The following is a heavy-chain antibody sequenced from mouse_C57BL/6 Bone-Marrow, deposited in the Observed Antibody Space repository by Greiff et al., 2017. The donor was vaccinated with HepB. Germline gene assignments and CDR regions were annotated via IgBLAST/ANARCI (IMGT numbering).Heavy chain of an antibody. Sequence: QVQLKQSGAELARPGASVKLSCKASGYTFTSYGISWVKQRTGQGLEWIGEIYPRSGNTYYNEKFKGKATLTADKSSSTAYMELRSLTSEDSAVYVCASQLRFYAMDYWGQGTSVTVSA. D-gene: IGHD1-1*01. CDR1: GYTFTSYG. V-gene: IGHV1-81*01. CDR2: IYPRSGNT. J-gene: IGHJ4*01. CDR3: ASQLRFYAMDY.